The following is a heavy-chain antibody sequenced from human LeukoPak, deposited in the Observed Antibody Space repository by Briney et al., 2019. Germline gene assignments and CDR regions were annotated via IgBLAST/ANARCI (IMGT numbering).Heavy chain of an antibody. CDR3: ARVDYDSSGYYAWYFDL. CDR1: GGSISSYY. CDR2: IHYSGST. Sequence: SETQSLTCTVSGGSISSYYWSWIRQPPGKGLEWIGYIHYSGSTNYNPSLKSRVTISVDTSKNQFSLKLSSVTAADTAVYYCARVDYDSSGYYAWYFDLWGRGTLVTVSS. J-gene: IGHJ2*01. V-gene: IGHV4-59*01. D-gene: IGHD3-22*01.